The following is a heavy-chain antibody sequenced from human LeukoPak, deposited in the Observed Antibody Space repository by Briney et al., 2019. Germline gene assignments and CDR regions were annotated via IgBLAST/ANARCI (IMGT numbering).Heavy chain of an antibody. CDR3: ARGSVRGEFDP. J-gene: IGHJ5*02. CDR2: INPKSGGT. CDR1: GYIFTGYY. V-gene: IGHV1-2*02. Sequence: ASVKVSCKSSGYIFTGYYLHWVRQAPGQGLEWMGWINPKSGGTNYAQEFLGRVTMTSDASISTAYTELSRLTSDDTAVYYCARGSVRGEFDPWGQGTLVTVSS. D-gene: IGHD3-10*01.